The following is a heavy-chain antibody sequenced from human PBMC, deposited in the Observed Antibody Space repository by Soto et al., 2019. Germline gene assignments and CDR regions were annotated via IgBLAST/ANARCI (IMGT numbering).Heavy chain of an antibody. J-gene: IGHJ6*02. D-gene: IGHD5-12*01. Sequence: GGSLRLSCAASGFTFSSFGIHWVRQAPGKGLEWVAVMAYDGSNEYYADSVRGRFTISRDNSKSTVYLQMNSLRPEDAAVYYCAKNTVGLSRYYYYGMDVWGQGTTVTVSS. CDR2: MAYDGSNE. CDR3: AKNTVGLSRYYYYGMDV. CDR1: GFTFSSFG. V-gene: IGHV3-30*18.